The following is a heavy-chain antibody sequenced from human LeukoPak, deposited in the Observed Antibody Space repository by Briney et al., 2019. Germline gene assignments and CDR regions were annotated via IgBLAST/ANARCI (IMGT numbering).Heavy chain of an antibody. CDR3: ARVLGLLWEQQVEEDAFDI. J-gene: IGHJ3*02. D-gene: IGHD1-26*01. CDR1: GFTFSSYA. CDR2: ISYDGSNK. V-gene: IGHV3-30-3*01. Sequence: PGRSLRLSCAASGFTFSSYAMHWVRQAPGKGLEWVAVISYDGSNKYYADSVKGRFTISRDNSKNTLYLQMNSLRAEDTAVYYCARVLGLLWEQQVEEDAFDIWGQGTTVTVSS.